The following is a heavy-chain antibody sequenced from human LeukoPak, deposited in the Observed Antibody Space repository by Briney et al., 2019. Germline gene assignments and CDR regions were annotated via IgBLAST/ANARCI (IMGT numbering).Heavy chain of an antibody. J-gene: IGHJ4*02. V-gene: IGHV3-64*01. CDR2: ISSNGGST. Sequence: PGGSLRLSCAASGFTFSSYAMHWVRQAPGKGLEYVSAISSNGGSTYYANSVKGRFTISRDNSKNTLYLQMGSLRAEDMAVYYCARDLYGDHDYWGQGTLVTVSS. CDR1: GFTFSSYA. CDR3: ARDLYGDHDY. D-gene: IGHD2-21*02.